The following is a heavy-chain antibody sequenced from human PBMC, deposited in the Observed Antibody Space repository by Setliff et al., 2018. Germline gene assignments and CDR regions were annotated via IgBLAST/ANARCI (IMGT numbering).Heavy chain of an antibody. Sequence: GGSLRLSCSASGFSFSNYAMSWVRQAPGKGLEWVSAISGSGGSTYYADSVKGRFTISRDNSKNTLYLQMNSLRAEDTAVYYCAKWGAKNAFDIWGQGTMVTVSS. V-gene: IGHV3-23*01. CDR2: ISGSGGST. CDR3: AKWGAKNAFDI. CDR1: GFSFSNYA. D-gene: IGHD3-16*01. J-gene: IGHJ3*02.